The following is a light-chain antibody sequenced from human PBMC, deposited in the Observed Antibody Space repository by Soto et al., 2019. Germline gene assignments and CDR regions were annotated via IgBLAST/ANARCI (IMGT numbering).Light chain of an antibody. CDR2: EVT. Sequence: QSVLTQPPSPSGSPGQSVTISCTGTSSDVGAYDYVSWYQLHPGKAPKLILSEVTKRPSGVPDRFSGSKSGNTASLTVSGLQPEDEADYYCKSYAGNDNPYVFGTGTKVTVL. CDR1: SSDVGAYDY. CDR3: KSYAGNDNPYV. J-gene: IGLJ1*01. V-gene: IGLV2-8*01.